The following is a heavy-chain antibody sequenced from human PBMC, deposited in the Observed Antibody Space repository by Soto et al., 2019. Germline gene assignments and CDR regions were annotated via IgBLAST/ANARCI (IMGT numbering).Heavy chain of an antibody. CDR1: GGSTSSSSYY. CDR3: ARLTGNNWFDP. V-gene: IGHV4-39*07. CDR2: IYHRGST. Sequence: SETLSLTCAVSGGSTSSSSYYWGWIRQPPGKGLEWLGSIYHRGSTYYNPSLKSRVTMSVDTSNNQFSLKLNSLTAADTAVYYCARLTGNNWFDPWGQGTLVTVSS. J-gene: IGHJ5*02. D-gene: IGHD1-1*01.